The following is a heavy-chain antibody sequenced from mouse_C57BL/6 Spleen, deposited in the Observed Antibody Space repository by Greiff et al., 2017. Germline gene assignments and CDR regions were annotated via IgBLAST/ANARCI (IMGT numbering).Heavy chain of an antibody. J-gene: IGHJ4*01. CDR1: GYTFPDYN. CDR3: ARGSNYDAMDY. Sequence: EVQLQQSGPELVKPGASVKMSCKASGYTFPDYNMPWVKQSHGKSLEWIGYINPNNGGTSYNQKFKGKTTLTVNKSSSTAYMELRSLTSEDSAVYYCARGSNYDAMDYWGQGTSVTVSS. D-gene: IGHD2-5*01. CDR2: INPNNGGT. V-gene: IGHV1-22*01.